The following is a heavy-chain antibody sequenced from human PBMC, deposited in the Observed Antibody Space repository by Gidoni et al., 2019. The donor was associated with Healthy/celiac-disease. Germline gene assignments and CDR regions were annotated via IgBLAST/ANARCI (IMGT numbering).Heavy chain of an antibody. CDR2: ISSSSRYI. Sequence: EVQLVESGGGMVKPGGSLRLSCAASGLTVRSYSRIWVRQAPGKGLEWVSSISSSSRYIYYADSVKGRFTISRDNAKNSLYLQMNSLRAEDTAVYYCARDGRCSGGSCYSVYWGQGTLVTVSS. V-gene: IGHV3-21*01. CDR3: ARDGRCSGGSCYSVY. D-gene: IGHD2-15*01. J-gene: IGHJ4*02. CDR1: GLTVRSYS.